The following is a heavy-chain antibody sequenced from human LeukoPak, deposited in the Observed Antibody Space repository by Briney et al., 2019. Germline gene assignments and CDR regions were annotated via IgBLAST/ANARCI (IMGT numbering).Heavy chain of an antibody. CDR2: IYSGGST. V-gene: IGHV3-53*01. D-gene: IGHD4-17*01. Sequence: PGGSLRLYCAASGFTVSSNYMSWVRQAPGKGLEWVSVIYSGGSTYYADSVKGRFTISRDNSKNTLYLQMNSLRAEDTAVYYCARETTVTTAFDYWGQGTLVTVSS. J-gene: IGHJ4*02. CDR3: ARETTVTTAFDY. CDR1: GFTVSSNY.